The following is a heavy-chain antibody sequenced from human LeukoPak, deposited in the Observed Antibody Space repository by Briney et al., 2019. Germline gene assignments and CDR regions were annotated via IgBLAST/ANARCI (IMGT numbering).Heavy chain of an antibody. CDR3: ARVEVVPAAKYAFDI. CDR1: GGSISSYY. V-gene: IGHV4-59*01. CDR2: IYYSGST. Sequence: SETLSLTCTVSGGSISSYYWSWIRQPPGKGLEWIGYIYYSGSTNYNPSLKSRVTISVDTSKNQFSLKLSSVTAADTAVYYCARVEVVPAAKYAFDIWGQGTMVTVSS. J-gene: IGHJ3*02. D-gene: IGHD2-2*01.